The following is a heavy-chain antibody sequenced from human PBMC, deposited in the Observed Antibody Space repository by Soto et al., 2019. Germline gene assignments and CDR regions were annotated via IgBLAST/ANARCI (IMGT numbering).Heavy chain of an antibody. CDR3: ARDLRGNLGSSWYNYYYGMDV. CDR2: IYYSGST. V-gene: IGHV4-59*01. D-gene: IGHD6-13*01. Sequence: PSETLSLTCTVSGGSISSYYWSWIRQPPGKGLEWIGYIYYSGSTNYNPSLKSRVTISVDTSKNQFSLKLSSVTAADTAVYYCARDLRGNLGSSWYNYYYGMDVWGQGTTVTVSS. CDR1: GGSISSYY. J-gene: IGHJ6*02.